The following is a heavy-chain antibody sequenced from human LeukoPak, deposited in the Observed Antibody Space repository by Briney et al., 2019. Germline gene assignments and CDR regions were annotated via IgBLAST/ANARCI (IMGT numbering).Heavy chain of an antibody. CDR3: ARDSFVVAGTGVDY. CDR2: IKQDGSEK. V-gene: IGHV3-7*03. J-gene: IGHJ4*02. CDR1: GFTFSSYW. Sequence: GGALRLSCAASGFTFSSYWMSWVRQAPGKGLEWVANIKQDGSEKYYVDSVKGRFTISRDNAKNSLYLQMNSLRAEDTAVYYCARDSFVVAGTGVDYWGQGTLVTVSS. D-gene: IGHD6-19*01.